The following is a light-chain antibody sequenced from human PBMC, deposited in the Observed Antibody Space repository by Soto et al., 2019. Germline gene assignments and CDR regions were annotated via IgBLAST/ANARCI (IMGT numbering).Light chain of an antibody. CDR2: LNNEGSQ. CDR1: SGHSTYD. V-gene: IGLV4-69*01. Sequence: QSVLTQSPSSSASLGPSVKLTCPLSSGHSTYDIAWHQQQPEKGPRFLMKLNNEGSQTKGDGIPDRFSGYSSGAERYLTISSLQSEDEADYYCHTWGNVLIFGGGTKLNVL. CDR3: HTWGNVLI. J-gene: IGLJ2*01.